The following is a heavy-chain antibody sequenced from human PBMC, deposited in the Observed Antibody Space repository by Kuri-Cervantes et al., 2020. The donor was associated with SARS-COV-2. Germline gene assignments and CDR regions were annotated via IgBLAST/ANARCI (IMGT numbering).Heavy chain of an antibody. CDR3: ATGAANSYMDG. V-gene: IGHV3-33*01. D-gene: IGHD3-10*01. CDR2: IWYDGKNE. CDR1: GFSLTNYA. Sequence: GESLKISCKASGFSLTNYAIHWVRQAPGKGLEWVSVIWYDGKNEYYAGSVKGRFNISRDTSKNTVSLHMNSLRAEDTAMYYCATGAANSYMDGWGRGTTITVSS. J-gene: IGHJ6*03.